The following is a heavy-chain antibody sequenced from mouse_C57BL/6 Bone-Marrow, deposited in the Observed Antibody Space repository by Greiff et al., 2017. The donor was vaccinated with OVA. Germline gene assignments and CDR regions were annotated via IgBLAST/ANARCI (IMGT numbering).Heavy chain of an antibody. CDR1: GFTFSSYA. CDR3: TRLLDAMEY. J-gene: IGHJ4*01. D-gene: IGHD2-1*01. V-gene: IGHV5-9-1*02. CDR2: ISSGGDYI. Sequence: EVKLMESGAGLVKPGGSLKLSCAASGFTFSSYAMSWVRQTPEKRLEWVAYISSGGDYIYYADTVKGRFTISRDNARNTLYLQMSSLKSEDTAMYYCTRLLDAMEYWGQGTSVTVSS.